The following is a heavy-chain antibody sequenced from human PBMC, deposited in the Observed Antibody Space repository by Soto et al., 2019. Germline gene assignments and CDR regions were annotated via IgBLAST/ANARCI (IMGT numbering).Heavy chain of an antibody. CDR3: AKDRGDIYTLGAN. D-gene: IGHD5-12*01. Sequence: EVQLLESGGGLVQPGGSLRLSCAASGVTFSSYAMIWVRQVPGRGLEWVSGISGNGYITYYGDSVKGRFTVSRDNSKNTLYLQMNSLRAEDTALYYCAKDRGDIYTLGANWGQGTLVPVSS. J-gene: IGHJ4*02. CDR2: ISGNGYIT. CDR1: GVTFSSYA. V-gene: IGHV3-23*01.